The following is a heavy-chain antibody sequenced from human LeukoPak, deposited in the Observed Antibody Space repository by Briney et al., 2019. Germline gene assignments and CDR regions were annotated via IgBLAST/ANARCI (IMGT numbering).Heavy chain of an antibody. D-gene: IGHD5-18*01. CDR2: INSDGSST. V-gene: IGHV3-74*01. Sequence: PGGPLRLSCAASGFTFSSYWMHWVRQAPGKGLVWVSRINSDGSSTSYADSVKGRFTISRDSAKNTLYLQMNSLRAEDTAVYYCVRDGYSYGFMLAFDIWGLGTRVTVSS. J-gene: IGHJ3*02. CDR1: GFTFSSYW. CDR3: VRDGYSYGFMLAFDI.